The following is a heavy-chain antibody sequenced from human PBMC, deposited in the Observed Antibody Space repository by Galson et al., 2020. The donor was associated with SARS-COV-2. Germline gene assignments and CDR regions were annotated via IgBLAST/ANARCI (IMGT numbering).Heavy chain of an antibody. J-gene: IGHJ3*02. CDR2: LYYSGST. CDR3: ARGVYYYDSSEAFDI. V-gene: IGHV4-39*07. D-gene: IGHD3-22*01. CDR1: GRSLSSSRYY. Sequence: NHSETLSLTCTASGRSLSSSRYYWGWIRQPPGQGLEWIGRLYYSGSTYYNPSLTRRVTISVATSKNQFSLKLSSVTAADTAVYYCARGVYYYDSSEAFDIWDQGTMVTVSS.